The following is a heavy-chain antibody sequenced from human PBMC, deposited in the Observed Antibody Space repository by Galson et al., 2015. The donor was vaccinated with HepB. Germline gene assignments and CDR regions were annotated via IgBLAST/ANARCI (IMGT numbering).Heavy chain of an antibody. D-gene: IGHD6-19*01. CDR2: TYYRSKWYN. CDR1: GDSVSSNSAA. Sequence: CAISGDSVSSNSAAWNWIRQSPSRGLEWLGRTYYRSKWYNDYAVSVKSRITINPDTSKNQFSLQLNSVTPEDTAVYYCARECGIAVAANYYYYGMDVWGQGTTVTVSS. CDR3: ARECGIAVAANYYYYGMDV. J-gene: IGHJ6*02. V-gene: IGHV6-1*01.